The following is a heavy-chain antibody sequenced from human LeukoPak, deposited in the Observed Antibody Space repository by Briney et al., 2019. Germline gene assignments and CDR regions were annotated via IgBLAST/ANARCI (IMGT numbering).Heavy chain of an antibody. CDR3: AKRYYDFWSGYYPFDY. V-gene: IGHV3-23*01. CDR1: GFTFSSYA. Sequence: PGGSLRLSCAASGFTFSSYAMSWVRQAPGKGLEWVSAISGSGGSTYYADSVKGRFTISRDDPKNTLYLQMNSLRAEDTAVYYCAKRYYDFWSGYYPFDYWGQGTLVTVSS. CDR2: ISGSGGST. J-gene: IGHJ4*02. D-gene: IGHD3-3*01.